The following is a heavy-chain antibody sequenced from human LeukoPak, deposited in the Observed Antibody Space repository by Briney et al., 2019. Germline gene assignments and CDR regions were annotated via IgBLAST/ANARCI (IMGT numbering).Heavy chain of an antibody. D-gene: IGHD2-21*01. V-gene: IGHV1-2*02. CDR1: GYTFTGYY. J-gene: IGHJ6*02. Sequence: ASVKVSCKASGYTFTGYYIHWVRQAPGQGLEWMGWINPNSGGTDYAQKFQGRVTMTRATSISTAYMELSRLRSDDTAVYYCARDLIPPNGMDVWGQGTTVTVSS. CDR3: ARDLIPPNGMDV. CDR2: INPNSGGT.